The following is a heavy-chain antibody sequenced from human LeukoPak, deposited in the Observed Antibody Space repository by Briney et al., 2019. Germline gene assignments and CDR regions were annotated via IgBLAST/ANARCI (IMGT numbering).Heavy chain of an antibody. CDR3: AKDGDFWSGYFDY. CDR2: ISWNSGSI. D-gene: IGHD3-3*01. CDR1: GFTFDDYA. J-gene: IGHJ4*02. V-gene: IGHV3-9*01. Sequence: GGSLRLSCAASGFTFDDYAMHWVRQAPGEGLEWVSGISWNSGSIRYADSVKGRFTISRDNAKNSLYLQMNSLRAEDTALYYCAKDGDFWSGYFDYWGQGTLVTVSS.